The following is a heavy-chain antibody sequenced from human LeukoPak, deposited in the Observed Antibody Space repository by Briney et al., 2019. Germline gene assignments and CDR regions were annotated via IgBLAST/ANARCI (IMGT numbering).Heavy chain of an antibody. V-gene: IGHV3-30*18. Sequence: GGSLRLSCAASGFTFSSYGMPWVRQAPGKGLEWVAVISYDGSNKYYADSVKGRFTICRDNSKNTLYLQMNSLRAEDTAVYYCAKESDAMIVVDDAFDIWGQGTMVTVSS. J-gene: IGHJ3*02. CDR1: GFTFSSYG. CDR2: ISYDGSNK. CDR3: AKESDAMIVVDDAFDI. D-gene: IGHD3-22*01.